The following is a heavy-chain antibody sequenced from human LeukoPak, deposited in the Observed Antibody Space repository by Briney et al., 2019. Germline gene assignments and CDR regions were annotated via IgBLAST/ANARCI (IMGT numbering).Heavy chain of an antibody. CDR2: IYPGDSDI. V-gene: IGHV5-51*01. Sequence: GEYLKISCKVSGDSFTTYWIAWVRQMPGKGLEWMGIIYPGDSDIKYSPSFQGQVTISADQSISTAYLQWSSLKASDTAMYYCARLNGSFDYWGQGTLVTVSS. D-gene: IGHD1-26*01. J-gene: IGHJ4*02. CDR1: GDSFTTYW. CDR3: ARLNGSFDY.